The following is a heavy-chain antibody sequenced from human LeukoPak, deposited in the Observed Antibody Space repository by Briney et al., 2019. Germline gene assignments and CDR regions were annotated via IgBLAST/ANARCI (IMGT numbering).Heavy chain of an antibody. V-gene: IGHV3-30*02. Sequence: GGSLRLSCAASGFTFSNYGMHWVRQAPGKGLEWVAFVHFGGSDKNYADSVKGRFTISRDNSKNTLYLQMNSLRAEDTAVYYCAELGITMIGGVWGKGTTVTISS. CDR3: AELGITMIGGV. CDR2: VHFGGSDK. J-gene: IGHJ6*04. D-gene: IGHD3-10*02. CDR1: GFTFSNYG.